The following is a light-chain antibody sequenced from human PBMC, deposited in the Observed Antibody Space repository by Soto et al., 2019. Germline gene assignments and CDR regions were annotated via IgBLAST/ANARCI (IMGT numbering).Light chain of an antibody. CDR2: WAS. Sequence: DIVMTQSPDSLAVSLGERATINCKSSQSVLYSSINKNYLAWYQQKPGQHPKLLIYWASTRESGVPDRFSGSGSGTDFTLTISSRQAEDVAVYYCQQYYSTPLTFGGGTKVEL. V-gene: IGKV4-1*01. CDR3: QQYYSTPLT. CDR1: QSVLYSSINKNY. J-gene: IGKJ4*01.